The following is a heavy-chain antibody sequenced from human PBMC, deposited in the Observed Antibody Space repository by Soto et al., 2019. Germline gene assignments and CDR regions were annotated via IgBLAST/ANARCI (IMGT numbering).Heavy chain of an antibody. D-gene: IGHD2-15*01. Sequence: PSETLSLTCTVSGGSISSGGYYWSWILQHPGKGLEWIGYIYYSGSTYYNPSLKSRVTISVDTSKNQFSLKLSSVTAADTAVYYCARDARLGGGIDYYGMDVWGQGTTVTVS. CDR1: GGSISSGGYY. J-gene: IGHJ6*02. CDR2: IYYSGST. CDR3: ARDARLGGGIDYYGMDV. V-gene: IGHV4-31*03.